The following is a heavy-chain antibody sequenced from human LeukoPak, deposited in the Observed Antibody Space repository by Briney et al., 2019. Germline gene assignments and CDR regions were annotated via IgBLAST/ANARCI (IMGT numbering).Heavy chain of an antibody. CDR1: GFTFNYYW. J-gene: IGHJ6*03. CDR2: ISSSSSYI. Sequence: PGGSLRLSCAASGFTFNYYWMSWVRQAPGKGLEWVSSISSSSSYIYYADSVKGRFTISRDNAKNSLYLQMNSLRAEDAAVYYCARGVDCSGGSCYYYYYYMDVWGKGTTVTISS. V-gene: IGHV3-21*01. D-gene: IGHD2-15*01. CDR3: ARGVDCSGGSCYYYYYYMDV.